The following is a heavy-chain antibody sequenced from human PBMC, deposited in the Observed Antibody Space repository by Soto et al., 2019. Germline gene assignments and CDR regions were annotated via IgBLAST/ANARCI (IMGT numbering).Heavy chain of an antibody. V-gene: IGHV3-23*01. J-gene: IGHJ4*02. CDR2: ISGSGGST. CDR3: AKAGAAARPVSYFDY. Sequence: GASVRLSCAASGFTFSSYAMSWVRQAPGKGLEWVSAISGSGGSTYYADSVKGRFTISRDNSKNTLYLQMNSLRAEDTAVYYCAKAGAAARPVSYFDYWGQGTLVTVSS. D-gene: IGHD6-6*01. CDR1: GFTFSSYA.